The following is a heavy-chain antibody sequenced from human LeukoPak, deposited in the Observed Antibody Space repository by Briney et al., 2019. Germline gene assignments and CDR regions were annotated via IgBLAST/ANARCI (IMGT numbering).Heavy chain of an antibody. Sequence: PSETLSLTCTVSGGSISSYYWSWIRQPPGKGLEWIGYIYYGGSTNYNPSLKSRVTISVDTSKNQFSLKLSSVTAADTAVYYCASSPPDSSGYYSNWGQGTLVTVSS. J-gene: IGHJ4*02. V-gene: IGHV4-59*01. CDR1: GGSISSYY. D-gene: IGHD3-22*01. CDR3: ASSPPDSSGYYSN. CDR2: IYYGGST.